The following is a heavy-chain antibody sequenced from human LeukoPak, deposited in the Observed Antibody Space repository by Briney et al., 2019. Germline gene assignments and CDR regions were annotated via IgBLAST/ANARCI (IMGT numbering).Heavy chain of an antibody. CDR2: IYYSGST. V-gene: IGHV4-39*07. D-gene: IGHD3-16*02. CDR1: GGSISSSSYY. J-gene: IGHJ4*02. CDR3: ARESLEDYVWGSYRSIPQYYFDY. Sequence: PSETLSLTCTVSGGSISSSSYYWGWIRQPPGKGLEWIGSIYYSGSTNYNPSLKSRVTISVDKSKNQFSLKLSSVTAADTAVYYCARESLEDYVWGSYRSIPQYYFDYWGQGTLVTVSS.